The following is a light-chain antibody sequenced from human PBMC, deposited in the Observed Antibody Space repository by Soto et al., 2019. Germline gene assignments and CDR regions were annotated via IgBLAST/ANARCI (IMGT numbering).Light chain of an antibody. CDR2: GAS. V-gene: IGKV1-6*01. Sequence: AIHVTMSPASLSASVGDRVSISCRASQGIGNALGWYQQKPGKPPKVLIYGASNLQSGVPPRFSGSGSVTDFTLAISSLQPEDSATYYCLQDINYPWTFAQGTKVDIK. J-gene: IGKJ1*01. CDR1: QGIGNA. CDR3: LQDINYPWT.